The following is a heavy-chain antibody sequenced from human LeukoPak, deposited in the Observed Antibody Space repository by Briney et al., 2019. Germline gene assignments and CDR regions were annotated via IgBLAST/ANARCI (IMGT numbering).Heavy chain of an antibody. V-gene: IGHV4-34*01. D-gene: IGHD3-22*01. CDR1: GGSFSGYY. Sequence: SETLSLTCAVYGGSFSGYYWSWIRQPPGKGLEWIGEINHSGSTNYNPSLKSRVTISVDTSKNQFSLKLSSVTAADTAVYYCARSTRYDSSGYYLEAFDIWGQGTMVTVSS. J-gene: IGHJ3*02. CDR2: INHSGST. CDR3: ARSTRYDSSGYYLEAFDI.